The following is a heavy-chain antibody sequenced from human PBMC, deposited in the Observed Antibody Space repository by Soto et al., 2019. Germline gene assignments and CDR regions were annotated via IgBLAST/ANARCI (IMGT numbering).Heavy chain of an antibody. J-gene: IGHJ6*02. CDR2: ISAYNGNT. Sequence: QVQLVQSGAEVKKPGASVKVSCKASGYTFTSYGISWVRQAPGQGLEWMGCISAYNGNTNYAQKLQGRVTMTTDKSTSTAYMELRSRRSDDTAVYYCARDKAGYSYGYGPNYYGMDVGGQGTTVTV. CDR3: ARDKAGYSYGYGPNYYGMDV. CDR1: GYTFTSYG. D-gene: IGHD5-18*01. V-gene: IGHV1-18*01.